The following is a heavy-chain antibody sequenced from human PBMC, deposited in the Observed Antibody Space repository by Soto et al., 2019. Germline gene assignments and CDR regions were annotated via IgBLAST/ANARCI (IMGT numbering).Heavy chain of an antibody. Sequence: EVQLLESGGGLVQPGGSLRLSCAASGFTFGSYAMTWVRQAPGKGLEWVSTIVRSGDRTYYADSVKGRFTISRDNSKNTRYLQMNSLRAEDTAVYYCAKDLTTGYYFEYWGQGTLVTVSS. CDR1: GFTFGSYA. CDR2: IVRSGDRT. V-gene: IGHV3-23*01. D-gene: IGHD4-4*01. J-gene: IGHJ4*02. CDR3: AKDLTTGYYFEY.